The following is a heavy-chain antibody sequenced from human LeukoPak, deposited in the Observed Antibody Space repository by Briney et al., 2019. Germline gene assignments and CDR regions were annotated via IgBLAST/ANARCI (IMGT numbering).Heavy chain of an antibody. Sequence: GGSLRLSCAASGFTFSSYWMHWVRQAPGKGLVWVSRINSDGSSTSYADSVRGRFTISRDNAKNTLYLQMNSLRAEDTAVYYCARVLYGDGAFDIWGQGTMVTVSS. CDR3: ARVLYGDGAFDI. J-gene: IGHJ3*02. CDR1: GFTFSSYW. V-gene: IGHV3-74*01. CDR2: INSDGSST. D-gene: IGHD4/OR15-4a*01.